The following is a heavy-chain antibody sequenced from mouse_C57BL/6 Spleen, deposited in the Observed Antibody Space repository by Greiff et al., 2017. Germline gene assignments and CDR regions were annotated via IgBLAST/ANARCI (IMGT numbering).Heavy chain of an antibody. Sequence: DVKLVESGGGLVQPGGSLKLSCAASGFTFSDYGMAWVRQAPRKGPEWVAFISNLAYSIYYADTVTGRFPISRENAKNTLYLEMSSLRSGDTAMYYCARLLTGYYAMDYWGQGTSVTVSS. CDR2: ISNLAYSI. D-gene: IGHD4-1*01. CDR3: ARLLTGYYAMDY. CDR1: GFTFSDYG. J-gene: IGHJ4*01. V-gene: IGHV5-15*01.